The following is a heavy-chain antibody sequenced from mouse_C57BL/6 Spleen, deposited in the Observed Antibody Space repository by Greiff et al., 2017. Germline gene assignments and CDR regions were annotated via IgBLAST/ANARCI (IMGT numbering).Heavy chain of an antibody. V-gene: IGHV1-18*01. CDR2: INPNNGGT. CDR3: ARGNYYGSSPAWFAY. J-gene: IGHJ3*01. Sequence: EVQLQQSGPELVKPGASVKIPCKASGYTFTDYNMDWVKQSHGKSLEWIGDINPNNGGTIYNQKFKGKATLTVDKSSSTAYMELRSLTSEDTAVYDCARGNYYGSSPAWFAYWGQGTLVTVSA. D-gene: IGHD1-1*01. CDR1: GYTFTDYN.